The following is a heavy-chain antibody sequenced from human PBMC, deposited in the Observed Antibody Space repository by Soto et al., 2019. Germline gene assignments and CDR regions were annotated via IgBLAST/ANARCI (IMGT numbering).Heavy chain of an antibody. V-gene: IGHV3-21*01. CDR1: GFTFSRDN. CDR2: ISGSSSYI. CDR3: ARGLWFGELPDFDY. Sequence: EVQLVESGGGLVKPGGSLRLSCAASGFTFSRDNMNWVRQAPGKGLEWVSSISGSSSYIHYADLVKGRFTISRDNAKNSLYLKMNSLRAEDTAVYYCARGLWFGELPDFDYWGQGTLVTVSS. J-gene: IGHJ4*02. D-gene: IGHD3-10*01.